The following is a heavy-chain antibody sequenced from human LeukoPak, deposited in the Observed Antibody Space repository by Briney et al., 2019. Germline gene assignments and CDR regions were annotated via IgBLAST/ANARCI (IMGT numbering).Heavy chain of an antibody. CDR2: ISAYNGNT. CDR3: ASLSGPYYYYYYMDV. J-gene: IGHJ6*03. Sequence: ASVKVSCKASGYTFTSYGISWVRQAPGQGLEGMGWISAYNGNTNYAQKLQGRVTITTDTSTSTAYMELRSLRSDDTAVYYWASLSGPYYYYYYMDVWGKGTTVTVSS. V-gene: IGHV1-18*01. CDR1: GYTFTSYG. D-gene: IGHD6-25*01.